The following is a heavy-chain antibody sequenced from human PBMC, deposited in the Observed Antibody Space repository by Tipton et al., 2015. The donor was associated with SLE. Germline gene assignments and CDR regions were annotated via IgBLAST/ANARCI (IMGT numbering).Heavy chain of an antibody. CDR2: IYYSGST. Sequence: TLSLTCTVSGGSISSYYWSWIRRPPGKGLEWIGYIYYSGSTNYNPSLKSRVTISVDTSKNQFSLKLSSVTAADTAVYYCARRQTDPLGFDYWGQGTLVTVSS. CDR1: GGSISSYY. V-gene: IGHV4-59*08. J-gene: IGHJ4*02. CDR3: ARRQTDPLGFDY. D-gene: IGHD7-27*01.